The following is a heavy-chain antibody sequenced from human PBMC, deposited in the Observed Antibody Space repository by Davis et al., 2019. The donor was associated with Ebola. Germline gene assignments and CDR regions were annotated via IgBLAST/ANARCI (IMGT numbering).Heavy chain of an antibody. D-gene: IGHD1-26*01. J-gene: IGHJ4*02. CDR1: GGSFSGYY. CDR2: INHSGST. CDR3: AREVGATDY. V-gene: IGHV4-34*01. Sequence: MPSETLSLTCAVYGGSFSGYYWSWIRQPPGKGLEWIGEINHSGSTNYNPSLKSRVTISVDTSKNQFSLKLSSVTAADTAVYYCAREVGATDYWGQGTLVTVSS.